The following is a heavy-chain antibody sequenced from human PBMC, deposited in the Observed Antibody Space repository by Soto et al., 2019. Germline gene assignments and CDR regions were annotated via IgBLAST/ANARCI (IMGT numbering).Heavy chain of an antibody. CDR2: ISYDGSNK. D-gene: IGHD2-15*01. J-gene: IGHJ6*02. CDR1: GFTFGSYA. CDR3: ARDRACSGGSCYKQASDGMEV. V-gene: IGHV3-30-3*01. Sequence: PVGSLRLSCAASGFTFGSYAMHWVRQAPGKGLEWVAVISYDGSNKYYADSVKGRYTISRDNSKNTLYLQMNSLRAEDTAVYYCARDRACSGGSCYKQASDGMEVWGQGTTVTVSS.